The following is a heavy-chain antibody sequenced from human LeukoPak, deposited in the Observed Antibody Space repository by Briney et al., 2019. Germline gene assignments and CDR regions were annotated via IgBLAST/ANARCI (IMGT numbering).Heavy chain of an antibody. CDR1: GFTFTNHW. V-gene: IGHV3-7*01. CDR2: IKQDGSEK. J-gene: IGHJ5*02. D-gene: IGHD6-13*01. CDR3: ARGGIAAAGTIRFDP. Sequence: GGSLRLSCAASGFTFTNHWMSWVRQAPGKGLEWVANIKQDGSEKYYVDSVKGRLIISRDNAKNSLYLQMNSLRAEDTAVYYCARGGIAAAGTIRFDPWGQGTLVTVSS.